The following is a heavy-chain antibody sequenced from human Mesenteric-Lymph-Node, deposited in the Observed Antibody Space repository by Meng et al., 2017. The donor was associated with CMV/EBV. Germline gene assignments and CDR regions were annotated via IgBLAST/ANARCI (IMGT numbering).Heavy chain of an antibody. CDR1: GYTFTSYD. J-gene: IGHJ4*02. CDR2: IIPILGIA. CDR3: ARDLVVRPLDY. Sequence: SVKVSCKASGYTFTSYDINWVRQAPGQGLEWMGRIIPILGIANYAQKFQGRVTITADKSTSTAYMELSSLRSEDTAVYYCARDLVVRPLDYWGQGTLVTVSS. V-gene: IGHV1-69*04. D-gene: IGHD2-2*01.